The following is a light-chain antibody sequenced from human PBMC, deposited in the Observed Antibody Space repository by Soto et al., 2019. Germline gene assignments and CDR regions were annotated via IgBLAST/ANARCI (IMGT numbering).Light chain of an antibody. CDR2: EVT. V-gene: IGLV2-8*01. Sequence: QSALTQPPSASGSPGQSVTISCTGTSSDVGRYNFVSWYQQHPGKAPKLMIFEVTKRPSGVPDRFSGSKSGNTASLTVSGLQAEDEADYYCSSPGADYNNHYVFGTGTKLTVL. J-gene: IGLJ1*01. CDR3: SSPGADYNNHYV. CDR1: SSDVGRYNF.